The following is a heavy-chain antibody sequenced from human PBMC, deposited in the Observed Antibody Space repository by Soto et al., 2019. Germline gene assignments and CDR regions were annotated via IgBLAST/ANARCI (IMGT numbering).Heavy chain of an antibody. J-gene: IGHJ6*02. V-gene: IGHV1-69*01. D-gene: IGHD4-17*01. CDR2: IIPIFGTA. CDR1: GGTFSSYA. Sequence: QVQLVQSGAEVKKPGSSVKVSCKASGGTFSSYAISWVRQAPGQGLEWMGGIIPIFGTANYAQKFQGRVTITADESTSTAYMELSSLRSEDTAVYYCARVGTTVVTPRYYYYCMDVWGQGTTVTVSS. CDR3: ARVGTTVVTPRYYYYCMDV.